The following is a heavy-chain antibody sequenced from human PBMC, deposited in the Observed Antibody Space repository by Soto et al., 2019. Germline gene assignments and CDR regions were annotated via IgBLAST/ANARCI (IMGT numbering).Heavy chain of an antibody. Sequence: GGSLRLSCAASGFTFSSYWMHWVRQAPGKGLVWVSRINSDGSSTSYADSVKGRFTISRDNAKNTLYLQMNSLRAEDTAVYYCARATYYDFWSPDYYGVGVWGQGTTVTVSS. J-gene: IGHJ6*02. CDR1: GFTFSSYW. CDR3: ARATYYDFWSPDYYGVGV. CDR2: INSDGSST. D-gene: IGHD3-3*01. V-gene: IGHV3-74*01.